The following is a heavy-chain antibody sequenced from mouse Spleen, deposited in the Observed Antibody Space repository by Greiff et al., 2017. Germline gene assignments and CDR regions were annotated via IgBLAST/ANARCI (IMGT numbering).Heavy chain of an antibody. V-gene: IGHV5-12*01. Sequence: EVMLVESGGGLVQPGGSLKLSCAASGFTFSDYYMYWVRQTPEKRLEWVAYISNGGGSTYYPDTVKGLFTISRDNAKNTLYLQMSRLKSEDTAMYYCARSLYYGSSYYYAMDYWGQGTSVTVSS. J-gene: IGHJ4*01. D-gene: IGHD1-1*01. CDR1: GFTFSDYY. CDR3: ARSLYYGSSYYYAMDY. CDR2: ISNGGGST.